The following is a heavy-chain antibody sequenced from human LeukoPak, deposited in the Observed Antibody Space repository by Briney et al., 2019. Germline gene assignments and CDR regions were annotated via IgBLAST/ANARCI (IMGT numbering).Heavy chain of an antibody. Sequence: PSETLSLTCTVSGGSISSYYWSWIRQPPGKGLEWIGYNYYSGSTYYNPSLKSRVTISVDTSKNQFSLKLSSVTAADTAVYYCAREEGEGWYFDYWGQGTLVTVSS. J-gene: IGHJ4*02. V-gene: IGHV4-59*01. CDR1: GGSISSYY. CDR2: NYYSGST. D-gene: IGHD2-15*01. CDR3: AREEGEGWYFDY.